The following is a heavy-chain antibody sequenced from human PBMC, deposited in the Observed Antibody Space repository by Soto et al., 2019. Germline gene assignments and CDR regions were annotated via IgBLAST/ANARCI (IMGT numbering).Heavy chain of an antibody. Sequence: PGGSLRLSCAASRFTFSSYGMHWVRQAPGKGLEWVTFISDDGSNKYYADSVKGRFTISRDNSKNTLYLQMNSLRAEDTAVYYCAKDGPPPNWGSFWGQGTLVTVSS. CDR2: ISDDGSNK. CDR1: RFTFSSYG. V-gene: IGHV3-30*18. CDR3: AKDGPPPNWGSF. J-gene: IGHJ4*02. D-gene: IGHD7-27*01.